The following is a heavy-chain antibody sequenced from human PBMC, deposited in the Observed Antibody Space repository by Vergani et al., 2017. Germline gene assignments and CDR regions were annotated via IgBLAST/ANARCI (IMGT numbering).Heavy chain of an antibody. D-gene: IGHD3-16*01. CDR3: ARGGGDNWYFDL. CDR2: INYVWRT. V-gene: IGHV4-39*01. Sequence: QLQLHESGPGLVKPSETLSLICTVSGGSINPSSSFWGWIRQSPGKGLEWIGSINYVWRTYDIPSLQSRATVFVDTSKNQFSLNLTSVTASDTAVYYWARGGGDNWYFDLWGRGTLVTVSS. J-gene: IGHJ2*01. CDR1: GGSINPSSSF.